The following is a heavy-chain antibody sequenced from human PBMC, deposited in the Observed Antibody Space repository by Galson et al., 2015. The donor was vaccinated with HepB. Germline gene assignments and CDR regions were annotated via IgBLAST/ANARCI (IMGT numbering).Heavy chain of an antibody. CDR1: GYTFTSYG. Sequence: SVKVSCKASGYTFTSYGISWVRQAPGQGLEWMGWISAYNGNTNYAQKLQGRVTMTTDTSTSTAYMELRSLRSDDTAVYYCARSVSIMITFGGGYGMDVWGQGTTVTVSS. CDR3: ARSVSIMITFGGGYGMDV. V-gene: IGHV1-18*01. CDR2: ISAYNGNT. D-gene: IGHD3-16*01. J-gene: IGHJ6*02.